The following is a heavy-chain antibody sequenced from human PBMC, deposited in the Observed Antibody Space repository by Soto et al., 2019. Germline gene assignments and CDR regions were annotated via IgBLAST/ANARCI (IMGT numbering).Heavy chain of an antibody. J-gene: IGHJ5*02. CDR3: AKDSRRLGIAVAGT. Sequence: SGGSLRLSCAASGFTFSSYGMHWVRQAPGKGLEWVAVISYDGSNKYYADSVKGRFTISRDNSKNTLYLQMNSLRAEDTAVYYCAKDSRRLGIAVAGTWGQGTLVTVSS. V-gene: IGHV3-30*18. D-gene: IGHD6-19*01. CDR2: ISYDGSNK. CDR1: GFTFSSYG.